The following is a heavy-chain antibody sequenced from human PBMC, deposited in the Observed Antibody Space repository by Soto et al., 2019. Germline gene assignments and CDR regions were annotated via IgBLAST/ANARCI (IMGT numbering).Heavy chain of an antibody. V-gene: IGHV1-69*02. D-gene: IGHD4-4*01. Sequence: QVQLVQSGAEVKKPGSSVKVSCKASGGTFSSYTISWVRQAPGQGLEWMRRIIPILGIANYAQKFQGRVTITADKSTSTAYMELSSLRSEDTAVYYCARAAYSTLYYYYYMDVWGKGTTVTVSS. CDR2: IIPILGIA. CDR1: GGTFSSYT. J-gene: IGHJ6*03. CDR3: ARAAYSTLYYYYYMDV.